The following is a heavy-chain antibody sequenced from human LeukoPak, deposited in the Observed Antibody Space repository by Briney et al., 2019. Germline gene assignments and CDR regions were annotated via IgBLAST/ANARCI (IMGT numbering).Heavy chain of an antibody. CDR3: ARSKGYDSSGYPTAIDY. V-gene: IGHV3-74*01. CDR1: GFTFSSYW. J-gene: IGHJ4*02. D-gene: IGHD3-22*01. Sequence: GGSLRLSCAASGFTFSSYWMHWVRQAPGKGLVWVSRINSDGSSTSYADSVKGRFTISRDNAKNTLYLQMNSLRAEDTAVYYCARSKGYDSSGYPTAIDYWGQGTLVTVSS. CDR2: INSDGSST.